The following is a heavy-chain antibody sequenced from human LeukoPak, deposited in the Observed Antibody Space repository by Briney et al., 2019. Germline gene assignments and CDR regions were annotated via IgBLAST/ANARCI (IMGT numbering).Heavy chain of an antibody. J-gene: IGHJ4*02. D-gene: IGHD3-22*01. V-gene: IGHV3-73*01. Sequence: GGSLRLSCAASGFTFSSYSMNWVRQASGKGLEWVGRIRSKANSYATAYAASVKGRFTISRDDSKNTAYLQMNSLKTEDTAVYYCTSQPHDSSGYYETDFDYWGQGTLVTVSS. CDR1: GFTFSSYS. CDR2: IRSKANSYAT. CDR3: TSQPHDSSGYYETDFDY.